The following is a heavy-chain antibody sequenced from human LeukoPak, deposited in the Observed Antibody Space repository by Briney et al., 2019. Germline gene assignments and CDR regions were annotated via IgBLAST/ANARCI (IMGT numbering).Heavy chain of an antibody. D-gene: IGHD4-17*01. V-gene: IGHV4-59*01. CDR1: GGSISSYY. J-gene: IGHJ4*02. CDR3: AREGLYGDYVWSLDY. CDR2: IYYSGST. Sequence: PSETLSLTCTVSGGSISSYYWSWIRQPPGKGLEWIGYIYYSGSTNYNPSLKSRVTISVDTSKNQFSLKLNSVTAADTAVYYCAREGLYGDYVWSLDYWGQGTLVTVSS.